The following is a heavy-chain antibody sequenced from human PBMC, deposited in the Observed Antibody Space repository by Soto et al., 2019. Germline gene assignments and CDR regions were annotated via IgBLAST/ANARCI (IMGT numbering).Heavy chain of an antibody. CDR2: IYHSGSP. CDR3: APSGGTGWFDP. V-gene: IGHV4-30-4*01. J-gene: IGHJ5*02. Sequence: QVQLQESGPGLVKPSQTLSLTCTVSGGSISSGDYYWSWIRQPPGKGLEWIGYIYHSGSPYYNPSLKRRVTISVDRSKNQFSLKRSSVTAADTAVYYCAPSGGTGWFDPWGQGTLVTVSS. CDR1: GGSISSGDYY. D-gene: IGHD2-15*01.